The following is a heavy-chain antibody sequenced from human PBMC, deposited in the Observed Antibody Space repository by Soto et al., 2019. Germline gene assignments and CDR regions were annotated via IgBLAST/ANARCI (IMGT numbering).Heavy chain of an antibody. V-gene: IGHV3-11*01. CDR3: ARVPQLELQRGYYYYYGMDV. J-gene: IGHJ6*02. CDR1: GFTFSDYY. D-gene: IGHD1-7*01. CDR2: ISSSGSTI. Sequence: GGSLRLSCAASGFTFSDYYMSWIRQAPGKGLEWVSYISSSGSTIYYADSVKGRFTISRDNAKNSLYLQMNSLRAEDTAVYYCARVPQLELQRGYYYYYGMDVWGQGTTVTVSS.